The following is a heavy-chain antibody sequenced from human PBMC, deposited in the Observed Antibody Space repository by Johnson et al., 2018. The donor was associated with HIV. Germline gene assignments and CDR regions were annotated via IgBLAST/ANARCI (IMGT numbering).Heavy chain of an antibody. Sequence: VESGGGLVQPGRSLRLSCAASGFTFDDYAIHWVRQAPVKGLEWVSGISWTSGRLGYVASVKGRFTISRDNAKNSLYLQMNSLRAEDTALYYCAKDKVAWGAMVGGGAFDIWGQGTMVTVSS. J-gene: IGHJ3*02. D-gene: IGHD5-18*01. CDR2: ISWTSGRL. CDR1: GFTFDDYA. CDR3: AKDKVAWGAMVGGGAFDI. V-gene: IGHV3-9*01.